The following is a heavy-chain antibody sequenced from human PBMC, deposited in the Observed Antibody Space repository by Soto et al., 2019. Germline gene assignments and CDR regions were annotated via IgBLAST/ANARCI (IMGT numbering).Heavy chain of an antibody. CDR2: IVPIVGTT. D-gene: IGHD5-12*01. CDR3: VRVVAIPGYPDH. V-gene: IGHV1-69*12. CDR1: GGTFSSYA. Sequence: QVPLVQSGAEVRQPASSVKVSCKTSGGTFSSYAISWVRQAPGQGLEWMGGIVPIVGTTTYAQKFQGRVTITEDEATSTAYMQLSRLRSDDTDVYYCVRVVAIPGYPDHWGQGTLVTVSS. J-gene: IGHJ4*02.